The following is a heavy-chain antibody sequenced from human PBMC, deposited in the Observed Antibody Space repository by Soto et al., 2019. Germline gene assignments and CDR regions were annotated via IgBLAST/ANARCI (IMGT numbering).Heavy chain of an antibody. V-gene: IGHV3-48*01. D-gene: IGHD4-17*01. J-gene: IGHJ3*02. Sequence: EVQLVESGGGLVQPGGSLRLSCAASGFTFSGYSMNWVRQAPGKGLEWVSYISSSSSTIYYADSVKGRFTISRDNAKNSLYLQMNSLRAEDTAVYYCAREYTDYGYDIWGQGTMVTVSS. CDR2: ISSSSSTI. CDR3: AREYTDYGYDI. CDR1: GFTFSGYS.